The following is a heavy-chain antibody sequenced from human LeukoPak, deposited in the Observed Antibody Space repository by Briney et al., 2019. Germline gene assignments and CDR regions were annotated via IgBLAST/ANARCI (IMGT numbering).Heavy chain of an antibody. J-gene: IGHJ4*02. V-gene: IGHV4-59*01. CDR1: GGSISCYY. D-gene: IGHD2-15*01. CDR2: IYYSGST. CDR3: ARDRHCSGGSCYYFDY. Sequence: SETLSLTCTVSGGSISCYYWSWIRQPPGKGLEWIGYIYYSGSTNYNPSLKSRVTISVDTSKNQFSLKLSSVTAADTAVYYCARDRHCSGGSCYYFDYWGQGTLVTVSS.